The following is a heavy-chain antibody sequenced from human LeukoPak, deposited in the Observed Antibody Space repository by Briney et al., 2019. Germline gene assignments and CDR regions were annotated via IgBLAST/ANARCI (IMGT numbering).Heavy chain of an antibody. CDR1: GYTFTSYG. CDR3: ARQSQEGYSGKPYYFDY. J-gene: IGHJ4*02. CDR2: VSAYNGNT. Sequence: ASVKVSCKASGYTFTSYGISWVRQAPGQGLEWMGWVSAYNGNTNYAQKLQGRVTMTTDTSTSTAYMELRSLRSDDTAVYYCARQSQEGYSGKPYYFDYWGQGTLVTVSS. D-gene: IGHD5-12*01. V-gene: IGHV1-18*01.